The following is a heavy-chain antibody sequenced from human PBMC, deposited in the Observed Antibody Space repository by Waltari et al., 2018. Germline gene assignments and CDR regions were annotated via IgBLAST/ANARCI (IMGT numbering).Heavy chain of an antibody. D-gene: IGHD2-15*01. V-gene: IGHV4-38-2*02. CDR2: IYHSGST. Sequence: QVQLQESGPGLVQPSETLSLTCAVSGYSISSGYYWGWIRQPPGKGLEWIGSIYHSGSTYYNPSLKSRVTISVDTSKNQFSLKLSSVTAADTAVYYCARELGYCSGGSCSNNWFDPWGQGTLVTVSS. CDR1: GYSISSGYY. J-gene: IGHJ5*02. CDR3: ARELGYCSGGSCSNNWFDP.